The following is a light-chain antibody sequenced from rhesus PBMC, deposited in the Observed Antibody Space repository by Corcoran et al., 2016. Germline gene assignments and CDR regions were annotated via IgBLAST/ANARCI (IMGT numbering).Light chain of an antibody. CDR1: QGINNY. CDR3: QQYNNFPFT. V-gene: IGKV1-66*01. Sequence: DIQMTQSPSSLSASVGDRVTITCRASQGINNYLSWYQQKPGKAPKPLIYYVSRLETGVPSRFRGSRSGTDYTLTISSLQPEDIATYYCQQYNNFPFTFGPGTKLDIK. CDR2: YVS. J-gene: IGKJ3*01.